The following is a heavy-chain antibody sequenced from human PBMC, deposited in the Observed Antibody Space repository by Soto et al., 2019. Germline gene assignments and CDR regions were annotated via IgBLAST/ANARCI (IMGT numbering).Heavy chain of an antibody. CDR2: IYHTGGT. J-gene: IGHJ4*02. CDR3: ARSIQSWTAFDS. D-gene: IGHD5-18*01. CDR1: GYSFTSYW. Sequence: GESLKISCKGSGYSFTSYWIGWVRQMPGKGLEWMGIIYHTGGTNYNPSLKSRVTISQDTSQSQFSLRLTSVTAADAAVYYCARSIQSWTAFDSWGQGTLVTVSS. V-gene: IGHV5-51*01.